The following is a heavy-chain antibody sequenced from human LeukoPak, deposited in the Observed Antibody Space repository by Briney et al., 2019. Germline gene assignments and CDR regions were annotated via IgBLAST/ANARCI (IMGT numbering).Heavy chain of an antibody. V-gene: IGHV4-59*01. CDR1: GGSISSYY. CDR2: IYYTGST. D-gene: IGHD2-15*01. J-gene: IGHJ5*02. Sequence: SETLSLTCTVSGGSISSYYWSWIRQPPGKGLEWIGYIYYTGSTNYNPSLQSRVTISIDTSKNQFSLKLSSVTAADTAVYYCARDSGGSYRGWFDPWGQGTLVTVSS. CDR3: ARDSGGSYRGWFDP.